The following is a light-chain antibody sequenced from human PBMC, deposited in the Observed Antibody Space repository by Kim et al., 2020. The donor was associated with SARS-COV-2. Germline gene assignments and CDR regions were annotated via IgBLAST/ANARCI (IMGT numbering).Light chain of an antibody. Sequence: NFMLTQPHSVSESPGKTVTISCTGSSGNIANKHVQWYQQRPGSAPTTLIYESIYRPSGVPSRFSGSIDRASNSVSLTISGLQIEDEADYYCQSRDSSNQVVFGGGTKLTVL. CDR2: ESI. V-gene: IGLV6-57*02. J-gene: IGLJ2*01. CDR3: QSRDSSNQVV. CDR1: SGNIANKH.